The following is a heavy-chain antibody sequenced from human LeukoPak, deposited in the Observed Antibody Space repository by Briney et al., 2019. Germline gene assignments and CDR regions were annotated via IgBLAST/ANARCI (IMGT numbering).Heavy chain of an antibody. V-gene: IGHV3-11*01. CDR3: ARDPVSSGLAILFDP. J-gene: IGHJ5*02. CDR1: GFTFSDYY. CDR2: ISSSGSTI. D-gene: IGHD6-19*01. Sequence: GGSLRLSCAASGFTFSDYYMSWIRQAPGKGLEWVSYISSSGSTIYYADSVKGRFTISRDNAKNSLYLRMNSLRAEDTAVYYCARDPVSSGLAILFDPWGQGTLVTVSS.